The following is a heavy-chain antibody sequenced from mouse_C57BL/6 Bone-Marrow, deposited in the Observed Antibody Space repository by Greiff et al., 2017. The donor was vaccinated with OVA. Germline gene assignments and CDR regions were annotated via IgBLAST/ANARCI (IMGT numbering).Heavy chain of an antibody. D-gene: IGHD4-1*01. V-gene: IGHV5-17*01. J-gene: IGHJ4*01. CDR2: ISSGSSTI. CDR3: ARGTGYYYAMDY. Sequence: EVQLQESGGGLVKPGGSLKLSCAASGFTFSDYGMHWVRQAPEKGLEWVAYISSGSSTIYYADTVKGRFTISRDNAKNTLFLQMTSLRSEDTAMYYCARGTGYYYAMDYWGQGTSVTVSS. CDR1: GFTFSDYG.